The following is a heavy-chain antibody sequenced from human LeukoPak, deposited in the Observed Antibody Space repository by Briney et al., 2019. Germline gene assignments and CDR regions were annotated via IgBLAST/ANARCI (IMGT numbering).Heavy chain of an antibody. J-gene: IGHJ4*02. Sequence: GGSLRLSCAASGFTFSYNSMNWVRQAPGKGLEWVAVISYDGSSKYYADSVKGRFTISRDNSKNTLYLQMNSLRAEDTAVYYCARVVVGATRAPFDYWGQGTLVTVSS. CDR3: ARVVVGATRAPFDY. CDR1: GFTFSYNS. CDR2: ISYDGSSK. V-gene: IGHV3-30*03. D-gene: IGHD1-26*01.